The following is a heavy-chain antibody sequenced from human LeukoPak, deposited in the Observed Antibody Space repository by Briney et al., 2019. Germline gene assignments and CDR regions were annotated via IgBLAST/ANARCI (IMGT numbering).Heavy chain of an antibody. CDR2: ISWDGGST. V-gene: IGHV3-43D*03. Sequence: GGSLRLSCAASGFTFDDYAMHWVRQAPGKGLEWVSLISWDGGSTYYADSVKGRFTISRDNSKNSLYLQMNSLRAEDTALYYCAKDLPAAAAGTGAGFDYWGQGTLVTVSS. CDR3: AKDLPAAAAGTGAGFDY. CDR1: GFTFDDYA. D-gene: IGHD6-13*01. J-gene: IGHJ4*02.